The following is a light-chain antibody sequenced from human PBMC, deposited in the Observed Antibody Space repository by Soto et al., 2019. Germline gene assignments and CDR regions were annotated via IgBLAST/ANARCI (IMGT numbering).Light chain of an antibody. CDR2: AAS. CDR1: QGISSY. V-gene: IGKV1-9*01. J-gene: IGKJ4*01. Sequence: DIQLTQSPSFLSASVGDRVTITCRASQGISSYLAWYQQKTRKAPKLLIYAASTLESGVPSRFSGSGSGTEFTLTISSLQPEDFATYYCQQLKSYPLTFGGGTKVEIK. CDR3: QQLKSYPLT.